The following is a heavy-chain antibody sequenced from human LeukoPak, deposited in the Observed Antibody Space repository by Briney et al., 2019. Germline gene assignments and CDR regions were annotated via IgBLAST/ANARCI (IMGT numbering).Heavy chain of an antibody. Sequence: PGGTLRLSCAASGFTFSSYGMSWVRQAPGKGLEWVSAISGSGGSTYYADSVKGRFTISRDNAKNSLYLQLNSLRAEDTAVYYCARDPYSGSYSDYYYYYMDVWGKGTTVTVSS. V-gene: IGHV3-23*01. CDR3: ARDPYSGSYSDYYYYYMDV. CDR1: GFTFSSYG. D-gene: IGHD1-26*01. J-gene: IGHJ6*03. CDR2: ISGSGGST.